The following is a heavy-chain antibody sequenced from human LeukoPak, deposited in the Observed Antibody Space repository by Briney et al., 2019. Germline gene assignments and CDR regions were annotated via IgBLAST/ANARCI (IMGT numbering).Heavy chain of an antibody. CDR3: ARKRALIKAQTPFDY. D-gene: IGHD3-16*02. CDR2: INHSGST. J-gene: IGHJ4*02. CDR1: GGSFSGYY. V-gene: IGHV4-34*01. Sequence: SETLSLTCAVYGGSFSGYYWSWIRQPPGKGLEWIGEINHSGSTNYNPSLKSRVTISVDTSKNQFSLKLSSVTAADTAVYYCARKRALIKAQTPFDYWGQGTLVTVSS.